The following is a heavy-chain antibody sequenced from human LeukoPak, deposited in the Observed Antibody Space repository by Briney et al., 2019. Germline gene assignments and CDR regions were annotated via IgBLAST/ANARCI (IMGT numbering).Heavy chain of an antibody. D-gene: IGHD3-10*02. Sequence: GGSLRLSCAASGFTFSSHGMSWVRQAPGKGLEWVSVIHKNAITYYADTVKGRFTISRDNSKNMLYLQMNSLRAEDTAVYYCARSLHVRGVPDYMDVWGKGTTVIISS. CDR3: ARSLHVRGVPDYMDV. J-gene: IGHJ6*03. CDR1: GFTFSSHG. V-gene: IGHV3-53*01. CDR2: IHKNAIT.